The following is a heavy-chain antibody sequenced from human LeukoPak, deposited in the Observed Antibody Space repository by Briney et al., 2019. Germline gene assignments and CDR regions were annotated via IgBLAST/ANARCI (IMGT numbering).Heavy chain of an antibody. D-gene: IGHD4-17*01. CDR3: ARRTTDDAFDI. J-gene: IGHJ3*02. CDR2: ISAYNGNT. CDR1: GYTFTGYY. V-gene: IGHV1-18*04. Sequence: ASVKVSCKASGYTFTGYYMHWVRQAPGQGLEWMGWISAYNGNTNYAQKLQGRVTMTTDTSTSTAYMELRSLRSDDTAVYYCARRTTDDAFDIWGQGTMVTVSS.